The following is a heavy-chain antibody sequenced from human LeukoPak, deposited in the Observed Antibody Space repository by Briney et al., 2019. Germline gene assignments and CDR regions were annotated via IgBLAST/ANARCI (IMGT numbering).Heavy chain of an antibody. CDR3: AKATGYSSSWYLDY. CDR2: ISGSGGST. CDR1: GFTFSSYA. D-gene: IGHD6-13*01. V-gene: IGHV3-23*01. Sequence: GGSLRLSCAASGFTFSSYAMSWVRQAPGKGLEWVSAISGSGGSTYYADSVKGRFTISRDNSKNTLYLQMNSLRAEDTAVYYCAKATGYSSSWYLDYWGQGTLVTVSS. J-gene: IGHJ4*02.